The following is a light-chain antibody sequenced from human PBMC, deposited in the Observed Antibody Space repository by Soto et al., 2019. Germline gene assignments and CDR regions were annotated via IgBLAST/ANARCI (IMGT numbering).Light chain of an antibody. CDR1: QGVTTN. Sequence: EIVMPQSPDTLSVSPGARSTLTGRAGQGVTTNFAWYQQKSGQSPRLLIYDVSIRATGVPARFSATGSGTDFTLTISSLEPEDFAVYYCQQRSNWSTFGQGTRLEIK. J-gene: IGKJ5*01. CDR2: DVS. CDR3: QQRSNWST. V-gene: IGKV3D-11*01.